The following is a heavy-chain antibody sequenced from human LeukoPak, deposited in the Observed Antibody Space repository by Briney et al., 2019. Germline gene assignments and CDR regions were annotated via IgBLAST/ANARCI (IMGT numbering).Heavy chain of an antibody. Sequence: ASVKVSCRASGYTFTDLSMHWVRQVAGKGIEWIGCFNPDDCGTNYVQKFQGRVTMTRDTSTSTAYMELSRLRSDDTAVYYCARDQRSIAVAGTDWFDPWGQGTLVTVSS. J-gene: IGHJ5*02. CDR2: FNPDDCGT. V-gene: IGHV1-2*02. D-gene: IGHD6-19*01. CDR3: ARDQRSIAVAGTDWFDP. CDR1: GYTFTDLS.